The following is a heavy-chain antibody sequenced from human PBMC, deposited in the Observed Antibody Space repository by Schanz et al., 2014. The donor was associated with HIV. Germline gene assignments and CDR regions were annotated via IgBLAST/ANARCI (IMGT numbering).Heavy chain of an antibody. CDR3: ASLQSHYFDY. CDR1: GGSFSAYY. Sequence: QVQLQQWGAGLLKPSETLSLTCVVYGGSFSAYYWSWIRQPPGKGLEWIGKINHSGNTNYNPSLKIRVTISADRSKNQLALNVSFVTAADTAVYYCASLQSHYFDYWGQGALVTVSS. J-gene: IGHJ4*02. CDR2: INHSGNT. V-gene: IGHV4-34*01.